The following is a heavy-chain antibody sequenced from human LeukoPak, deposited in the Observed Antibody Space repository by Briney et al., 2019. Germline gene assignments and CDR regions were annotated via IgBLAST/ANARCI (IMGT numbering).Heavy chain of an antibody. D-gene: IGHD5-12*01. CDR3: ARDWGSGYHFVDY. CDR1: GFTFSSYW. V-gene: IGHV3-74*01. CDR2: TNSDGSST. J-gene: IGHJ4*02. Sequence: GVSLRLSCAASGFTFSSYWMHWVRQAPGKGLVWVSRTNSDGSSTGYADSVKGRFTISRDNAKNTLYLQMNSLRAEDTAVYYCARDWGSGYHFVDYWGQGTLVTVSS.